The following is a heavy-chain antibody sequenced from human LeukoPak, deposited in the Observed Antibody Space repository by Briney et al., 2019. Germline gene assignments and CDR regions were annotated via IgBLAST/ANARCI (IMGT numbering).Heavy chain of an antibody. V-gene: IGHV4-59*01. D-gene: IGHD6-19*01. CDR2: IYYSGST. CDR1: GGSISSYY. J-gene: IGHJ4*02. Sequence: PSETLSLACTVSGGSISSYYWSWIRQPPGKGLEWIGYIYYSGSTNYNPSLKSRVTISVDTSKNQFSLKVSSVTAADTAVYYCARDSGPRFDYWGQGTLVTVSS. CDR3: ARDSGPRFDY.